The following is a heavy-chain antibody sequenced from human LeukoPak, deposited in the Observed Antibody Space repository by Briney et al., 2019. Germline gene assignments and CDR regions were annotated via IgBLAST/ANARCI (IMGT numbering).Heavy chain of an antibody. Sequence: GGSLRLSRTTSGFTFDVYAMSWFRQAPGKGLEWVGFIRGKAYSGTTEYAASVKGRFTISRDDSKSIAYLQMNSLTTEDTAVYYCSRSPRAVAGPFDHWGQGALVTVSS. D-gene: IGHD6-19*01. CDR1: GFTFDVYA. V-gene: IGHV3-49*03. J-gene: IGHJ4*02. CDR3: SRSPRAVAGPFDH. CDR2: IRGKAYSGTT.